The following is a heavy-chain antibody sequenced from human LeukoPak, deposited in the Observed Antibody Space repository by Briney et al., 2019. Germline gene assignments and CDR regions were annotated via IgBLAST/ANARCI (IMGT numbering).Heavy chain of an antibody. J-gene: IGHJ5*02. Sequence: PPGGSLRLSCAASGFTLSSYAMSWVRQAPGRGLEWVSAISGSGGSTYYADSVKGRFTISRDNSKNTLYLQMNSLRAEDTAVYYCAKGSLAVAGSRNWFDPWGQGTLVTVSS. CDR1: GFTLSSYA. D-gene: IGHD6-19*01. CDR3: AKGSLAVAGSRNWFDP. CDR2: ISGSGGST. V-gene: IGHV3-23*01.